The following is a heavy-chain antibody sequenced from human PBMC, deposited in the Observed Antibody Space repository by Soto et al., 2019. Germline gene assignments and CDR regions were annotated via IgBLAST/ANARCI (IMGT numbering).Heavy chain of an antibody. V-gene: IGHV3-33*01. Sequence: QVQLVESGGGVVQPGRSLRLSCAASGFTFSRYDMHWVRQAPGKGLEWVAVLWYDGSNKYYADSVKGRFTISRDNSKNTLYGKMNSVRVEDTAVYSCARGGRGWYTDFQHWGQGALVTVSS. D-gene: IGHD6-19*01. CDR2: LWYDGSNK. J-gene: IGHJ1*01. CDR3: ARGGRGWYTDFQH. CDR1: GFTFSRYD.